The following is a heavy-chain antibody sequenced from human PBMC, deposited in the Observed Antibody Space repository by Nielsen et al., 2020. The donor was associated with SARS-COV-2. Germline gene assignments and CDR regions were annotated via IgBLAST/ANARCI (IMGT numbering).Heavy chain of an antibody. V-gene: IGHV3-30*04. J-gene: IGHJ4*02. CDR1: GFTFSSYA. Sequence: GESLKISCAASGFTFSSYAMHWVRQAPGKGLEWVAVISYDGSNKYYADSVKGRFTISRDNSKNTLYLQMNSLKAEDTAVYYCARDHYGDYVVGYGFDYWGQGTLVTVSS. D-gene: IGHD4-17*01. CDR2: ISYDGSNK. CDR3: ARDHYGDYVVGYGFDY.